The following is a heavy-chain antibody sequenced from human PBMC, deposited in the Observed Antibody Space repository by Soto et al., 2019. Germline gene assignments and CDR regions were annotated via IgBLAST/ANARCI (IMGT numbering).Heavy chain of an antibody. CDR1: GFTVSGND. J-gene: IGHJ4*02. V-gene: IGHV3-11*01. D-gene: IGHD6-19*01. CDR2: ISSSGGAT. Sequence: QLQLLESGGDLVQPGGSLRLSCAASGFTVSGNDLSWIRQAPGKGLEWVSSISSSGGATYYADSGKGPFTISRDNAKDSLYLQMSRMRGEDTASYYCARHHTSVWLYFDSWGQGTLVTVSS. CDR3: ARHHTSVWLYFDS.